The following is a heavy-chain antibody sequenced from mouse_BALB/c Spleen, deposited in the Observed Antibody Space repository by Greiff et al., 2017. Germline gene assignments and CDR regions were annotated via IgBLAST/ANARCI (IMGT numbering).Heavy chain of an antibody. CDR2: ILPGGGST. V-gene: IGHV1-9*01. J-gene: IGHJ3*01. Sequence: QVQLQQSGAELMKPGASVKISCTATGFTFSSYWIEWVKQMPGHGLEWIGEILPGGGSTNYNEKFKGKATFTADTTSNTAYMQLSSLTSEDSTDYCCRKEGTYHQFAYWGQGTLVTVSA. D-gene: IGHD2-14*01. CDR3: RKEGTYHQFAY. CDR1: GFTFSSYW.